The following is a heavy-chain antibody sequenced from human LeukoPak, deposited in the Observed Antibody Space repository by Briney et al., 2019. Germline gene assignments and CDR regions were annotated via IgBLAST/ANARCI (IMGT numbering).Heavy chain of an antibody. V-gene: IGHV3-53*01. CDR3: ADSTGY. J-gene: IGHJ4*02. CDR1: GFTVSSNS. D-gene: IGHD1-14*01. Sequence: PGGSLRLSCTVSGFTVSSNSMSWVRQAPGKGLEWVSRINSDGSSTSYADSVKGRFTISRDNSKNTLYLQMNSLRAEDTAVYYCADSTGYWGQGTLVTVSS. CDR2: INSDGSST.